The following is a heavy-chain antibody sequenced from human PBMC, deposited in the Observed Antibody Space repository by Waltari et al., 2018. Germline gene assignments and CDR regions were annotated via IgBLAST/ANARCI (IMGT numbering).Heavy chain of an antibody. J-gene: IGHJ4*02. CDR3: AKDSRLRFLEPGEN. CDR2: ISGSGCST. CDR1: GFTFSSYA. Sequence: EVQLLESGGGLVQPGGSLRLSCAASGFTFSSYAMSWVRQAPGKGLEWVSAISGSGCSTYSADSVKGRFTISRDNSKNTLYLQMNSLRAEDTAVYYCAKDSRLRFLEPGENWGQGTLVTVSS. D-gene: IGHD3-3*01. V-gene: IGHV3-23*01.